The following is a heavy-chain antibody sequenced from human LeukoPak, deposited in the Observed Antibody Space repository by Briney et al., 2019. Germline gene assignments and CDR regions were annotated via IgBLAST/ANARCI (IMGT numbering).Heavy chain of an antibody. J-gene: IGHJ4*02. CDR3: ARTKRLQGGEMIDY. V-gene: IGHV4-30-4*08. D-gene: IGHD4-11*01. CDR1: GGSISSGDYY. Sequence: SQTLSLTCTVSGGSISSGDYYWSWIRQPPGKGLEWIGYIYYSGSTYYNPSLKSRVTISVDTSKNQFSLELSSVTAADTAVYYCARTKRLQGGEMIDYWGQGTLVTVSS. CDR2: IYYSGST.